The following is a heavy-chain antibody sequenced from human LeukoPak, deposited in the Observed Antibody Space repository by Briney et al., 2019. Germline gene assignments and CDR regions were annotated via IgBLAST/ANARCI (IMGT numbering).Heavy chain of an antibody. J-gene: IGHJ5*02. CDR3: ARVASVATTGYNWFDP. Sequence: ASVKVSCKASGYTFTGYYMHWVRQAPGQGLEWMGWINPNSGGTNYAQKFQGRVTMTRDTSISTAYVELSRLRSDDTAVYYCARVASVATTGYNWFDPWGQGTLVTVSS. D-gene: IGHD5-12*01. V-gene: IGHV1-2*02. CDR1: GYTFTGYY. CDR2: INPNSGGT.